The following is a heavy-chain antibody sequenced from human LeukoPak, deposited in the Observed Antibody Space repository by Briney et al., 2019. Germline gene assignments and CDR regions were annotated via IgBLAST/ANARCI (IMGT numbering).Heavy chain of an antibody. D-gene: IGHD2-2*01. CDR2: IYSGGST. Sequence: PGGSLRLSCAASGFTVSSNYMSWVRQAPGKGLEWVSVIYSGGSTYYADSVEGRFTISRDNSKNTLYLQMNSLRAEDKAVYYCARDRWVYCSSTSCYRFDYWGQGTLVTVSS. CDR1: GFTVSSNY. CDR3: ARDRWVYCSSTSCYRFDY. V-gene: IGHV3-53*01. J-gene: IGHJ4*02.